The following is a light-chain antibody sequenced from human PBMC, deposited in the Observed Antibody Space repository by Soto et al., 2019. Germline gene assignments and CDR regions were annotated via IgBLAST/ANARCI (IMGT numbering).Light chain of an antibody. J-gene: IGKJ5*01. CDR2: DAS. CDR1: QSLSSY. V-gene: IGKV3-11*01. Sequence: EIVLTQSPATLSLSPGERATLSCRASQSLSSYLAWYQQKPGQAPRLLIYDASNRATGIPARFSGSGSGTEFTLTITGLQSEDFAVYYCQQYNGWPWTFGLGTRLEIK. CDR3: QQYNGWPWT.